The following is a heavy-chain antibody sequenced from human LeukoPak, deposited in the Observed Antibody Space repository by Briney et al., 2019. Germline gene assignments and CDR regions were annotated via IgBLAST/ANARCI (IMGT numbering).Heavy chain of an antibody. CDR2: IKSKTDGGTT. Sequence: PGGSLRLSCAASGFTFSNAWMNWVRQAPGKGLEWVGRIKSKTDGGTTDYAAPVKGRFTISRDDSKKTLYLQMNSLKTEDTAVYYCTTDSVSSSSFDAFDIWGQGTMVTVSS. CDR1: GFTFSNAW. D-gene: IGHD6-6*01. V-gene: IGHV3-15*07. CDR3: TTDSVSSSSFDAFDI. J-gene: IGHJ3*02.